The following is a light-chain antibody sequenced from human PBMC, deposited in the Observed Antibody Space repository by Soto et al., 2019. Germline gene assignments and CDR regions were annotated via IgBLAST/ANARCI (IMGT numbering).Light chain of an antibody. V-gene: IGKV3-15*01. CDR1: QSVTSN. Sequence: EMVMTQSPATLSVSPRERATLSCRASQSVTSNLAWYQQKPGQAPRLLIYGASTRATGIPARFSGSGSGTEFTLTISSLQSGDSAVYYCQQYNSWPFTFGHGTKVDIK. CDR3: QQYNSWPFT. J-gene: IGKJ3*01. CDR2: GAS.